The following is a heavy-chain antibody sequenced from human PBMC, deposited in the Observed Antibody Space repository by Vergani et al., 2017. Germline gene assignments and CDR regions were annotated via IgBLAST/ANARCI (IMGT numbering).Heavy chain of an antibody. CDR1: GFTFSSYS. CDR3: ARDQSLELRTAVDAFDI. V-gene: IGHV3-21*01. J-gene: IGHJ3*02. CDR2: ISSSSSYI. D-gene: IGHD1-7*01. Sequence: EVQLVESGGGLVKPGGSLRLSCAASGFTFSSYSMNWVRQAPGKGLEWVSSISSSSSYIYYADSVKGRFTISRDNAKNSLYLQMNSLRAEDTAVYYCARDQSLELRTAVDAFDIWGQGTMVTVSS.